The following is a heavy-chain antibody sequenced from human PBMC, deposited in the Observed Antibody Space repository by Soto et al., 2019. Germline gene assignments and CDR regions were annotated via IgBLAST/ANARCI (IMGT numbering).Heavy chain of an antibody. J-gene: IGHJ4*02. D-gene: IGHD6-6*01. CDR1: GGSTNDFY. Sequence: LSLTCTVSGGSTNDFYWSWIRQPPGKGLEWIGYIYYSGSTDYNPSLKGRVTISVDTSKNQFSLKLRSVTAADTAVYYCARVGGVAARTFDYRGQGTLVTVS. V-gene: IGHV4-59*01. CDR2: IYYSGST. CDR3: ARVGGVAARTFDY.